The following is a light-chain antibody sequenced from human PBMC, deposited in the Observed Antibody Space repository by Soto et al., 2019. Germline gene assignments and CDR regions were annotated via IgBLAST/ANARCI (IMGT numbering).Light chain of an antibody. CDR3: QQRYNWLT. Sequence: EIVLTQSPATLSLSPGERATLSCRASQSISSYLAWYQQKPGQTPRLLIYDASNRATDIPARFSGSGSGTDFTLPISSLEPEDFAVYYCQQRYNWLTFGGGTKVEIK. CDR2: DAS. CDR1: QSISSY. V-gene: IGKV3-11*01. J-gene: IGKJ4*01.